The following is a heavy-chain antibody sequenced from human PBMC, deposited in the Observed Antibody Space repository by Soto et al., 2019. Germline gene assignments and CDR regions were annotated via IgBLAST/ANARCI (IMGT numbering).Heavy chain of an antibody. CDR2: ISSSGTTI. D-gene: IGHD6-13*01. Sequence: GGALRLYCVASEFTFSSYEMNWVRQAPGKGLEWVSYISSSGTTIYYTDSVKGRFTISRDNAKKSLYLQMNSLRAEDTAVYYCVRFGGAAAGPGDYWGQGTLVTVSS. CDR3: VRFGGAAAGPGDY. J-gene: IGHJ4*02. CDR1: EFTFSSYE. V-gene: IGHV3-48*03.